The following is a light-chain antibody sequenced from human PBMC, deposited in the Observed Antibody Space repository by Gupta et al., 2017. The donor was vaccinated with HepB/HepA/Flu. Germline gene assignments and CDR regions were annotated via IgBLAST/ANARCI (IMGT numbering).Light chain of an antibody. CDR3: QVRDTRTAQWI. V-gene: IGLV3-21*02. Sequence: SSVLTQPSSVSVAPGQSATLTCGGKDIEAKGVHWYQQYPGQAPVLVVYDVIDRPSGIPERFSGSNSGNTASLTITRVEAGDEADYYCQVRDTRTAQWIFGGGTHLTVL. J-gene: IGLJ2*01. CDR1: DIEAKG. CDR2: DVI.